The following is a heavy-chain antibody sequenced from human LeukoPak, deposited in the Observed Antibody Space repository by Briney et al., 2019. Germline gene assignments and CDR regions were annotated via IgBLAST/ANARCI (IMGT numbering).Heavy chain of an antibody. V-gene: IGHV1-18*01. CDR2: ISAYNGNT. D-gene: IGHD3-3*01. Sequence: GASVKVSCKASGYTFTSYGISWVRQAPGQGLEWMGWISAYNGNTNYAQKLQGRVTMTTDTSTSTAYMELRSLRSDDTAVYYCAREERSAYYDFWSGFPYYYYMDVWGKGTTVTVSS. J-gene: IGHJ6*03. CDR1: GYTFTSYG. CDR3: AREERSAYYDFWSGFPYYYYMDV.